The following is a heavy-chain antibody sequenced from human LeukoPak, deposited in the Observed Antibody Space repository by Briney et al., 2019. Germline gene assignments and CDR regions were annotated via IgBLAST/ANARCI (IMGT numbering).Heavy chain of an antibody. CDR3: ASLGAAGDY. D-gene: IGHD6-13*01. V-gene: IGHV4-34*01. CDR1: GGSFSGYY. CDR2: INHSGST. J-gene: IGHJ4*02. Sequence: SETLSLTCAVYGGSFSGYYWSWIRQPPGKGLEWIGEINHSGSTNYNPSLKSRVTISVDTSKNQFSLKLSSVTAADTAVYYCASLGAAGDYWGQGTLVTVSS.